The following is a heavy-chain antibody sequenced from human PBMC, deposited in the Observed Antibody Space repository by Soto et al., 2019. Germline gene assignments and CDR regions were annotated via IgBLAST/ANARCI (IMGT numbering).Heavy chain of an antibody. CDR3: TRPLLGPRNYYDYYMDV. CDR1: GFTFSGSA. J-gene: IGHJ6*03. Sequence: EVQLVESGGGLVQPGGSLKLSCAASGFTFSGSAMHWVRQASGKGLEWVGRIRSKANSYATAYAASVKGRFTISRDDSKNTAYLQMNSLKTEDTAVYYCTRPLLGPRNYYDYYMDVWGKGTTVTVSS. CDR2: IRSKANSYAT. D-gene: IGHD1-26*01. V-gene: IGHV3-73*01.